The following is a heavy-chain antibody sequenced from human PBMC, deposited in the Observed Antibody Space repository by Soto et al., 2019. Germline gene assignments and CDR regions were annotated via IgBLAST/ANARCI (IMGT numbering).Heavy chain of an antibody. Sequence: QLQLQESGPGLVKPSETLSLTCTVSGGSISSSSYYWGWIRQPPGKGLEWIGSIYYSGSTYYNPSLKSRVTISVDTSKNQCSLKLSSVTAADTAVYYCARHGSCSGGSCYLVGNWFDPWGQGTLVTVSS. V-gene: IGHV4-39*01. CDR3: ARHGSCSGGSCYLVGNWFDP. CDR1: GGSISSSSYY. CDR2: IYYSGST. D-gene: IGHD2-15*01. J-gene: IGHJ5*02.